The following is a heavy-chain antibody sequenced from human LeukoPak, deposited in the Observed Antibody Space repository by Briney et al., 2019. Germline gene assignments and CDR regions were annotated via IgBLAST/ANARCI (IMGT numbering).Heavy chain of an antibody. CDR1: GVSFSGYY. V-gene: IGHV4-34*01. J-gene: IGHJ4*02. CDR3: ARGHNFDFWSGTFKFDY. Sequence: SETLSLTCAVYGVSFSGYYWSWIRQPPGKGLEWIGEINHSGSTNYNPSLKSRVTISVDTSKNQFSLKLSSVTAADTAVYYCARGHNFDFWSGTFKFDYWGQGTLVTVSS. D-gene: IGHD3-3*01. CDR2: INHSGST.